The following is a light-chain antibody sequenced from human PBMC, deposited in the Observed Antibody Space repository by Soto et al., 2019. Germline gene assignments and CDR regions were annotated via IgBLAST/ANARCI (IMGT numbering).Light chain of an antibody. CDR3: QQRRNWPRA. J-gene: IGKJ1*01. CDR2: DAS. Sequence: EIVLTQSPATLSLSPGERATLACRASQSVISYLAWYQQKPGQAPRLLISDASNRATGIPARFSGSGSGTDFTLTISSLEPEDFAVYYCQQRRNWPRAFGQGNKVEIK. V-gene: IGKV3-11*01. CDR1: QSVISY.